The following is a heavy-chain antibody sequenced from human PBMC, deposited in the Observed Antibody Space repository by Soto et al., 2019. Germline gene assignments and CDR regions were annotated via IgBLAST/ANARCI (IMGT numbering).Heavy chain of an antibody. CDR2: VYYSGTT. J-gene: IGHJ4*02. D-gene: IGHD3-22*01. CDR3: ATYDSGGKFDF. V-gene: IGHV4-59*01. CDR1: GASFSSFY. Sequence: SETRSLTCTVSGASFSSFYWNCNQQPPGKGLEWIGYVYYSGTTNYNPSLKGRVSISVDTSKNQFSLKLTSMTAADTAVYYCATYDSGGKFDFWGLGTLVTVSS.